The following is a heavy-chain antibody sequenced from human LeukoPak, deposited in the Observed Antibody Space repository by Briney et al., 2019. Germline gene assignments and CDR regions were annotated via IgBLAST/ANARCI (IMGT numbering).Heavy chain of an antibody. CDR2: INPNSGGT. CDR1: GYTFTSYY. Sequence: ASVKVSCKASGYTFTSYYMHWVRQAPGQGLEWMGWINPNSGGTNYAQKFQGRVTMTRDTSISTAYMELSRLRSDDTAVYYCARVGNLHDSSGYYYPVDYWGQGTLVTVSS. V-gene: IGHV1-2*02. D-gene: IGHD3-22*01. CDR3: ARVGNLHDSSGYYYPVDY. J-gene: IGHJ4*02.